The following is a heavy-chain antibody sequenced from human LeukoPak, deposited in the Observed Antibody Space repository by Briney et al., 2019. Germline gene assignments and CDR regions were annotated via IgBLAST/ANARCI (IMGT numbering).Heavy chain of an antibody. D-gene: IGHD4-17*01. CDR1: GYTLTSYY. Sequence: ASVKVSCKASGYTLTSYYMHWVRQAPGQGLEWMGIINPSGGSTSYAQKFKGRVTMTRDTSTSTVYMALSSLRAEDTAVYYCARDEDDYGDKYFDYWGQGTLVTVSS. J-gene: IGHJ4*02. CDR2: INPSGGST. V-gene: IGHV1-46*01. CDR3: ARDEDDYGDKYFDY.